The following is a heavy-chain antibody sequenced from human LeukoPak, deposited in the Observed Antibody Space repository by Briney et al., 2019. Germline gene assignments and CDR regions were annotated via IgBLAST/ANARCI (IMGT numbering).Heavy chain of an antibody. Sequence: GRSLRLSCVVSGFTFSSYAMHWVRQAPGKGLEWVAVISYDGSNKYYADSVKGRLTISRDNSKNTLYLQMNSLRAEDTAVYYCARARSGWYLGQFDYWGQGTLVTVSS. CDR1: GFTFSSYA. D-gene: IGHD6-19*01. CDR2: ISYDGSNK. V-gene: IGHV3-30*04. CDR3: ARARSGWYLGQFDY. J-gene: IGHJ4*02.